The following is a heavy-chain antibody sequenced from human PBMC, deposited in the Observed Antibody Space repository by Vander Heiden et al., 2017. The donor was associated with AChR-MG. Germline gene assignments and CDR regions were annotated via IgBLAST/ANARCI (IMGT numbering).Heavy chain of an antibody. Sequence: QVQLVQSGAEVKKPGSSVKVSCKASGGTFSSYAISWVRQAPGQGLEWMGGIIPIFGTANYAQKFQGRVTITADESTSTAYMELSSLRSEDTAVYYCARVSPPGYYDSSGYWDNAFDIWGQGTMVTVSS. CDR1: GGTFSSYA. D-gene: IGHD3-22*01. V-gene: IGHV1-69*01. CDR2: IIPIFGTA. CDR3: ARVSPPGYYDSSGYWDNAFDI. J-gene: IGHJ3*02.